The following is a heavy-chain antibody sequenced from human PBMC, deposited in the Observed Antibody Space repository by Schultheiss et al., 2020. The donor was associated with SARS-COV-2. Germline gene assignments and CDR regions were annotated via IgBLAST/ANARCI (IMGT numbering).Heavy chain of an antibody. J-gene: IGHJ4*02. D-gene: IGHD2-2*01. CDR1: GYSIRSGYS. CDR2: IYYSGST. Sequence: SETLSLTCAVSGYSIRSGYSWGWIRQPPGKGLEWIGYIYYSGSTNYNPSLKSRVTISVDTSKNQFSLKLSSVTAADTAVYYCARHRPQYCSSTSCYDEYYFDYRGQGTRVTGPS. CDR3: ARHRPQYCSSTSCYDEYYFDY. V-gene: IGHV4-38-2*01.